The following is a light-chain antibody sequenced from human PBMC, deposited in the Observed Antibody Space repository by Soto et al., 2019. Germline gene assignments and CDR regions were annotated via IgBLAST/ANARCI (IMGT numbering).Light chain of an antibody. CDR2: DAS. J-gene: IGKJ4*01. CDR3: QQFNDYPLT. CDR1: QAISSS. Sequence: LTQSPSSLSASVGDRVTITCRASQAISSSLAWYQQKPGKPPKLLIFDASTLESGVPSRFSGSGSGTDFTLTISSLQPEDFATYYCQQFNDYPLTFGGGTKVDIK. V-gene: IGKV1D-13*01.